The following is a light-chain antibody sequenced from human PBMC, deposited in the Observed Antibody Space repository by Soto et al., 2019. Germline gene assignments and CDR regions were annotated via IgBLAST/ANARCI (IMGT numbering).Light chain of an antibody. Sequence: EIVLTQSPGTLSLSPGERATLSCRASQSVSSSYLAWYQQKPGHAPRLLIYGASSRATGIQDRFSGSGSGTDFTLTISRLEPEDLTVYYCQQYGSSTGYTFGQGTKLEIK. J-gene: IGKJ2*01. CDR2: GAS. V-gene: IGKV3-20*01. CDR3: QQYGSSTGYT. CDR1: QSVSSSY.